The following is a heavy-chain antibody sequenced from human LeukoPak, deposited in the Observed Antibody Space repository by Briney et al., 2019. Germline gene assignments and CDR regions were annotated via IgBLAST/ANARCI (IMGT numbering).Heavy chain of an antibody. Sequence: GGPLRLSCAASGSTFSSSTMPWVAQPPGQGLDWFSSITSPGGGSTYYADSVKGRFTISRDNSKNTLYLQMNSLRAEDTAVYYCAITGVRDFDSWGQGTLVTVSS. CDR2: ITSPGGGST. CDR3: AITGVRDFDS. J-gene: IGHJ4*02. CDR1: GSTFSSST. D-gene: IGHD4-11*01. V-gene: IGHV3-23*01.